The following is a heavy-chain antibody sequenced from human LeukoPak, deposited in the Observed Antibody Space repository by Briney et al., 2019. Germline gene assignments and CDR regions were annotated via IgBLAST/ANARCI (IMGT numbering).Heavy chain of an antibody. V-gene: IGHV4-34*01. CDR2: INHSGST. CDR1: GGSFSGYY. D-gene: IGHD4-11*01. J-gene: IGHJ5*02. CDR3: ARVQSRRNNWFDP. Sequence: SETLSLTCAVYGGSFSGYYWSWIRQPPGKGLEWIGEINHSGSTNYNPSLKSRVTISVDTSKNQFSLKLSSVTAADTAVYYCARVQSRRNNWFDPWGQGTLVTVSS.